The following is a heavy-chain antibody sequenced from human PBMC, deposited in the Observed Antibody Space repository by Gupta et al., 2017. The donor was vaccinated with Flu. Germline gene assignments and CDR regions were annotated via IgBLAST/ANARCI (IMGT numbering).Heavy chain of an antibody. V-gene: IGHV3-21*01. D-gene: IGHD4-17*01. CDR2: ISSSSSYI. Sequence: EVQLVEPGGGLVKPGGSLSLSCAASGFTFRSYSLNWVRQAPGKGLEWVSSISSSSSYIYYADSVKGRFTISRDNAKNSLYLQMNSLRAEDTAVDDCARDPTTVVTVDPADYGMDVWGQGTTVTVSS. CDR3: ARDPTTVVTVDPADYGMDV. J-gene: IGHJ6*02. CDR1: GFTFRSYS.